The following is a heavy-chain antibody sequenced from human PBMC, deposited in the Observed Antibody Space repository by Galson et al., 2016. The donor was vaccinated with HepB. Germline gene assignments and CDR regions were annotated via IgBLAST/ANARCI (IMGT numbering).Heavy chain of an antibody. V-gene: IGHV3-23*01. D-gene: IGHD5-12*01. CDR1: GFIFSSYA. J-gene: IGHJ4*02. CDR2: LSGSDGST. Sequence: LRLSCAASGFIFSSYAMSWVRQAPGKGLEWVSGLSGSDGSTYYADSVKGRFTTSRDNSKNTLYLQMNSLRAEDTAVYYCAKDWGVATTAHFDYWGQGILVIVSS. CDR3: AKDWGVATTAHFDY.